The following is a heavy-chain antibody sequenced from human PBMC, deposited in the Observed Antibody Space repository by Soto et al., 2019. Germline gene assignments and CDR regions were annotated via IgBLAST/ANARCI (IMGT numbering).Heavy chain of an antibody. D-gene: IGHD6-19*01. J-gene: IGHJ4*02. CDR1: GASISAYA. V-gene: IGHV4-4*07. CDR2: LYSSGNT. Sequence: PSETLSLTCTVSGASISAYAWSWIRQPAGKGLEWIGRLYSSGNTNYNPSFKSRLTMSADTSKNQFSLKLSSVTAADTAVYYCARGPYSSGWYGVDYWGQGTLVTVSS. CDR3: ARGPYSSGWYGVDY.